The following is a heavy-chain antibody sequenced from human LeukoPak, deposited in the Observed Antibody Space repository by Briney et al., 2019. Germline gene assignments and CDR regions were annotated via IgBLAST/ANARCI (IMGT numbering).Heavy chain of an antibody. CDR2: IRTEAYDGAT. CDR3: TRTFGYYYFYMDV. CDR1: GFTFGDYA. V-gene: IGHV3-49*04. J-gene: IGHJ6*03. D-gene: IGHD3-16*01. Sequence: GGSLRLSCAASGFTFGDYAMSWVRQAPGKGLEWVGFIRTEAYDGATDYGASVKDRFTISRDDSTNIAYLQMNSLNTEDTAVYYCTRTFGYYYFYMDVWGKGTTVIVSS.